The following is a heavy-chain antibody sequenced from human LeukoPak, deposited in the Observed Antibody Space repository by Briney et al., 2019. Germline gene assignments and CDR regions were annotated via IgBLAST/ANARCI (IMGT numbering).Heavy chain of an antibody. CDR2: ISGSGGST. CDR3: AKGGSKVAAAMTFDY. CDR1: GFTFSSYA. Sequence: PGGSLRLSCAASGFTFSSYAMSWVRQAPGKGLEWVSAISGSGGSTYYADSVEGRFTISRDNSKNTLYLQMNSLRAEDTAVYHCAKGGSKVAAAMTFDYWGQGTLVTVSS. J-gene: IGHJ4*02. D-gene: IGHD6-13*01. V-gene: IGHV3-23*01.